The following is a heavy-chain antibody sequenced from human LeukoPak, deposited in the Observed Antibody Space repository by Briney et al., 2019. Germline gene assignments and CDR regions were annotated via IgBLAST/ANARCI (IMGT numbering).Heavy chain of an antibody. CDR2: INPSGGST. CDR1: GYTFTSYY. CDR3: ARVAGYCSSTSCYGYNWFDP. Sequence: ASVKVSCKASGYTFTSYYMHWVRQAPGQGLEWMGIINPSGGSTSYAQKFQGRVTMTRDMSTSTVYMELSSLRSEDTAVYYCARVAGYCSSTSCYGYNWFDPWGQGTLVTVSS. D-gene: IGHD2-2*01. V-gene: IGHV1-46*01. J-gene: IGHJ5*02.